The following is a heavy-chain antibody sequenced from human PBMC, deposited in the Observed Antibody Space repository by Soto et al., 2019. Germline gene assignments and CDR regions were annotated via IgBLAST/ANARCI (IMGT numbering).Heavy chain of an antibody. D-gene: IGHD3-22*01. V-gene: IGHV3-23*01. CDR1: GFNFGKFA. CDR3: CKTTSFYFDNDALLFS. CDR2: VSGDGKST. J-gene: IGHJ5*01. Sequence: GGSLRRSCAASGFNFGKFAMTFFLRAPVKGLEWLSAVSGDGKSTYYADSANGRFPISRDNSRNTVSLLLTSLRVDDTALYYCCKTTSFYFDNDALLFSWGHGTLVTVSS.